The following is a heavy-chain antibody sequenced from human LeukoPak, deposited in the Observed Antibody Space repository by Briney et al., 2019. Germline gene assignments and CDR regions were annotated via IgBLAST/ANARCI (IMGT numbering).Heavy chain of an antibody. V-gene: IGHV3-64*04. D-gene: IGHD3-3*01. J-gene: IGHJ4*02. CDR2: IRGDGAST. CDR3: AREQVFDFWSGPSFDC. Sequence: GGSLGLSCSASGFTFNSYVMHWVRQAPGKGLEYVSGIRGDGASTYYADSVKGRFTISRDNAKNSLYLQMSGLRAEDTAVYYCAREQVFDFWSGPSFDCWGQGTLVTVSS. CDR1: GFTFNSYV.